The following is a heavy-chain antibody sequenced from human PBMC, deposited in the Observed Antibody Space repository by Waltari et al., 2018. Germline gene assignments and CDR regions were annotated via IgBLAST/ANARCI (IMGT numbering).Heavy chain of an antibody. CDR2: INHSEST. CDR3: ARGADYYGSGSPDFTLDY. D-gene: IGHD3-10*01. Sequence: QVQLQQWGAGLLKPSETLSLPCAVYGGSFSGYYCIWIRQPPGRGLEWIGEINHSESTNYNPSLKSRVTISVDTSKNQFSLKLSSVTAADTAVYYCARGADYYGSGSPDFTLDYWGQGTLVTVSS. CDR1: GGSFSGYY. J-gene: IGHJ4*02. V-gene: IGHV4-34*01.